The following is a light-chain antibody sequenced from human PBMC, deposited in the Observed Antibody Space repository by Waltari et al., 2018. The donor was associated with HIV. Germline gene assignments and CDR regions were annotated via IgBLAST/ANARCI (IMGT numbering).Light chain of an antibody. CDR3: ATWADILSAWV. Sequence: QSVLTQPPSMSGTPGQRVTISCSGSNSNAHISSYYLYPRVPGAAPKRLIFANDQRPLGVPDRFSGSKSGSSASLAISGLRSEDEADYYCATWADILSAWVFGGGTRVTVL. J-gene: IGLJ3*02. CDR1: NSNAHISS. CDR2: AND. V-gene: IGLV1-47*01.